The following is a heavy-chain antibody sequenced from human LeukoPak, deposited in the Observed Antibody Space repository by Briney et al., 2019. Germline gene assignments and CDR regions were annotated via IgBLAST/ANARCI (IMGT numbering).Heavy chain of an antibody. Sequence: GGSLRLSCAASGFTFSTYGMHWVRQAPGKGLEWVACIRYDGTNKYYADSVKGRFTISRDNSKNTLYLQMTSLRAEDTAVYYCAKVDELWFGESPLDYWGQGTLVTVSS. CDR1: GFTFSTYG. CDR3: AKVDELWFGESPLDY. J-gene: IGHJ4*02. V-gene: IGHV3-30*02. CDR2: IRYDGTNK. D-gene: IGHD3-10*01.